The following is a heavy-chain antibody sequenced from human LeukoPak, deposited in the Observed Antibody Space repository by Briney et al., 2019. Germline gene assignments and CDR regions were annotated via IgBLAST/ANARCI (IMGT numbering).Heavy chain of an antibody. CDR1: GYTFTSYG. D-gene: IGHD3-10*01. CDR3: ARDPSAYYHGSGTLIPRSLDY. J-gene: IGHJ4*02. Sequence: ASVKVSCKASGYTFTSYGISWVRQAPGQGLEWMGWISAYNGNTNYAQKLQGRVTMTTDTSTSTAYMEPRSLRSDDTAVYYCARDPSAYYHGSGTLIPRSLDYWGQGTLVTVSS. V-gene: IGHV1-18*01. CDR2: ISAYNGNT.